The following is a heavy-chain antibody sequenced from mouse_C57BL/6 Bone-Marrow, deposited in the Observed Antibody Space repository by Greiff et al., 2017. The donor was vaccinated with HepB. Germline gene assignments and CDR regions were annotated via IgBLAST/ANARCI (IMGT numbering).Heavy chain of an antibody. CDR3: ARPGLRYWYFDV. CDR2: ISSGSSTI. J-gene: IGHJ1*03. V-gene: IGHV5-17*01. D-gene: IGHD3-1*01. CDR1: GFTFSDYG. Sequence: EVQLQESGGGLVKPGGSLKLSCAASGFTFSDYGMHWVRQAPEKGLEWVAYISSGSSTIYYADTVKGRFTISRDNAKNTLFLQMTSLRSEDTAMYYCARPGLRYWYFDVWGTGTTVTVSS.